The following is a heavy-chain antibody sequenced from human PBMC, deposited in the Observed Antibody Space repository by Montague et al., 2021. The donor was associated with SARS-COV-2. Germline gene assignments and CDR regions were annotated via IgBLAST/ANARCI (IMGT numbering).Heavy chain of an antibody. CDR2: ISSSSSYI. CDR3: ARDPYYDILTGYYKD. D-gene: IGHD3-9*01. J-gene: IGHJ4*02. V-gene: IGHV3-21*01. Sequence: SLRLSCAASGFTFSSYSMNWVRQAPGKGLEWVSSISSSSSYIYYADSVKGRFTISRDNAKNSLYLQMNSQRAEDTAVYYCARDPYYDILTGYYKDWGQGTLVTVSS. CDR1: GFTFSSYS.